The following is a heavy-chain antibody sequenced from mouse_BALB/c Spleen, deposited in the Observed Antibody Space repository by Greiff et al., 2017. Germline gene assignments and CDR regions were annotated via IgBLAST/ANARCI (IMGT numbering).Heavy chain of an antibody. CDR2: IWSGGST. V-gene: IGHV2-2*02. Sequence: VQLQQSGPGLVQPSQSLSITCTVSGFSLTSYGVHWVRQSPGKGLEWLGVIWSGGSTDYNAAFISRLSISKDNSKSQVFFKMNSLQANDTAIYYCARFYYDYDGAMDYWGQGTSVTVSS. J-gene: IGHJ4*01. CDR1: GFSLTSYG. D-gene: IGHD2-4*01. CDR3: ARFYYDYDGAMDY.